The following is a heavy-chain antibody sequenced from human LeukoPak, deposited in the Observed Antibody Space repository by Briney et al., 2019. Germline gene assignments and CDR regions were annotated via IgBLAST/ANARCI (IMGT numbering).Heavy chain of an antibody. CDR1: GFTFSSYG. CDR3: AKDQYIAVAGCFDY. V-gene: IGHV3-30*18. CDR2: ISYDGSNK. D-gene: IGHD6-19*01. J-gene: IGHJ4*02. Sequence: GRSLRLSCAASGFTFSSYGMHWVRQAPGKGLEWVAVISYDGSNKYYADSVKGRFTISRDNSKNTLYLQMNSLRVEDTAVYYCAKDQYIAVAGCFDYWGQGTLVTVSS.